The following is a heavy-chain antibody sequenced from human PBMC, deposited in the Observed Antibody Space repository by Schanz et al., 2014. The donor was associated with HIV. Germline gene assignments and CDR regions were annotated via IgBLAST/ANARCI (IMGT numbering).Heavy chain of an antibody. CDR1: GFTFNSYG. CDR2: ISYDGVNK. Sequence: QVQLVESGGGVVQPGRSLRLSCAASGFTFNSYGMHWVRQAPGKGLEWVSVISYDGVNKHFADSVKGRFTISRDNSKNTLYLQMKSLRPEDTAVYYCAKPEYDSSGNSQSHFDYWGRGTLVTVSS. CDR3: AKPEYDSSGNSQSHFDY. J-gene: IGHJ4*02. D-gene: IGHD3-22*01. V-gene: IGHV3-30*18.